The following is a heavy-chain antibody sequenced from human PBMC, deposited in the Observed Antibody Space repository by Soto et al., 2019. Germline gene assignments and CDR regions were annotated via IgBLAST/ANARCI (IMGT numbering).Heavy chain of an antibody. CDR2: ISSISSYT. CDR1: GFTFSDYY. D-gene: IGHD5-12*01. V-gene: IGHV3-11*06. CDR3: ARDHHRYSGYDYVDS. Sequence: QVQLVESGGGLVKPGGSLRLSCAASGFTFSDYYMSWIRQAPGKGLEWVSYISSISSYTNYADSVKGRFTISRDNAKNSLYLQMHSLRADDTAVYYCARDHHRYSGYDYVDSWGQGTLVTVSS. J-gene: IGHJ4*02.